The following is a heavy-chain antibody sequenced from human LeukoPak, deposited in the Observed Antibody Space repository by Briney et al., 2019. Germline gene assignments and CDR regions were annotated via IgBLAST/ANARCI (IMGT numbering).Heavy chain of an antibody. CDR1: GGTFSSYA. V-gene: IGHV1-69*04. Sequence: SVKVSCKASGGTFSSYAISWVRQAPGQGLEWMGRIIPILGIANYAQKLQGRVTITADKSTSTAYMELSSLRSEDTAVYYCARGVGDPGRWVWFDPWGQGTLVTVSS. CDR2: IIPILGIA. D-gene: IGHD4-23*01. J-gene: IGHJ5*02. CDR3: ARGVGDPGRWVWFDP.